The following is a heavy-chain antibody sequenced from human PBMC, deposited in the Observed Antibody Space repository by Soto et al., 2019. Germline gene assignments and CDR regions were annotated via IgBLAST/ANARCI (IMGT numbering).Heavy chain of an antibody. Sequence: SETLSLTCTVSGGSISSYYWSWIRQPPGKGLEWIGYIYYSGSTNYNPSLKSRVTISVDTSKNQFSLKLSSVTAADTAVYYCARGRREPRDHYYYYGMDVWGQGTTVTVFS. CDR2: IYYSGST. CDR1: GGSISSYY. CDR3: ARGRREPRDHYYYYGMDV. J-gene: IGHJ6*02. V-gene: IGHV4-59*12.